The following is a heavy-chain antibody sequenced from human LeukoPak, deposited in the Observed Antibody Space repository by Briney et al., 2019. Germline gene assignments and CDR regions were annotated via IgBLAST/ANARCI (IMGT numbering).Heavy chain of an antibody. CDR2: IYHTGST. CDR3: ARGSVYDSSTFDI. D-gene: IGHD3-22*01. CDR1: GGSISSGGYS. Sequence: SETLSLTCAVSGGSISSGGYSWGSIRQPPGNGLEFIGYIYHTGSTNYNPSLKSRVAISVDRSKNQFSLKLTSVTAADTAVYYCARGSVYDSSTFDIWGQGTMVTVSS. V-gene: IGHV4-30-2*01. J-gene: IGHJ3*02.